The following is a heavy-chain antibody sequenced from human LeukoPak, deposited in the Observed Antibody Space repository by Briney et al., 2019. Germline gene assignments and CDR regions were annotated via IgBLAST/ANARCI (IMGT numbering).Heavy chain of an antibody. V-gene: IGHV3-33*01. CDR1: GFSFSSYL. D-gene: IGHD2-15*01. CDR2: IGFDVSKI. CDR3: ARESSGGSCCSRGNWFDP. J-gene: IGHJ5*02. Sequence: GGSLRLSCAASGFSFSSYLMHWVRQAPGKGLEWVALIGFDVSKIYYADSVKGRFTISRDNSKNTLYLQMNSLRDEDTAVYFCARESSGGSCCSRGNWFDPWGQGTLVTVSS.